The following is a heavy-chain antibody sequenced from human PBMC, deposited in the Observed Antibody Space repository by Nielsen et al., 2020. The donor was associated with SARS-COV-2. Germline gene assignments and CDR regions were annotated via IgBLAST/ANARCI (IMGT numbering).Heavy chain of an antibody. CDR2: IYSGGST. CDR1: GFTASSNY. V-gene: IGHV3-53*01. CDR3: ASSGDGYNWSYYFDY. Sequence: GGSLRLSCAASGFTASSNYMSWVRQAPGKGLEWVSVIYSGGSTYYADSVKGRFTISRDNSKNTLYLQMNSLRAEDTAVYYCASSGDGYNWSYYFDYWGQGTLVTVSS. D-gene: IGHD5-24*01. J-gene: IGHJ4*02.